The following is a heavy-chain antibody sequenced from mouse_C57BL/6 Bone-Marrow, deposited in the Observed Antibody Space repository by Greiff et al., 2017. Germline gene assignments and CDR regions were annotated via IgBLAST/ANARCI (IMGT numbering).Heavy chain of an antibody. CDR3: TTCGGYPRYCDV. CDR2: IDPENGDT. D-gene: IGHD1-1*02. J-gene: IGHJ1*03. CDR1: GFNIKDDY. V-gene: IGHV14-4*01. Sequence: EVQLQQSGAELVRPGASVKLSCTASGFNIKDDYMHWVKQRPEQGLEWIGWIDPENGDTEYASKFQGKATITADTSSNTAYLQLSSLTAEDTAVYYCTTCGGYPRYCDVWGTGTTVTVSA.